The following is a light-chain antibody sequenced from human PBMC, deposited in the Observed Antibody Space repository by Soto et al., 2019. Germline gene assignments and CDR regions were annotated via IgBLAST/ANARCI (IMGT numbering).Light chain of an antibody. Sequence: IQMTQSPSSLSASVGDRVTITCRASQTITSYLNWYQQRPGKAPNLLIYAASSLQSGVPSRFSGSGSGTDFTLTISSLQPEDVATYYCQEYNSYPVSFGQGTRLEIK. CDR2: AAS. CDR1: QTITSY. CDR3: QEYNSYPVS. J-gene: IGKJ5*01. V-gene: IGKV1-39*02.